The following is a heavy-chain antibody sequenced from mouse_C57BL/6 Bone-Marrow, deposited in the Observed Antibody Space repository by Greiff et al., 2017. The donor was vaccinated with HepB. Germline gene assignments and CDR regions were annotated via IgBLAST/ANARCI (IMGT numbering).Heavy chain of an antibody. J-gene: IGHJ3*01. CDR1: GFNIKDYY. D-gene: IGHD1-1*01. V-gene: IGHV14-1*01. CDR3: TTVYGSSPAWFAY. CDR2: IDPEDGDT. Sequence: VQLQQSGAELVRPGASVKLSCTASGFNIKDYYMHWVKQRPEQGLEWIGRIDPEDGDTEYAPKFQGQATMTADTSTNTAYLQLSSLTSEDTAVYYCTTVYGSSPAWFAYWGQGTLVTVSA.